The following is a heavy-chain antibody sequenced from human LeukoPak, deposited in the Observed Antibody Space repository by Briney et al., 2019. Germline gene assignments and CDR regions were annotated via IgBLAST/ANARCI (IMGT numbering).Heavy chain of an antibody. Sequence: GGSLRLSCAASGFTFSSYAMSWVRQAPGKGLEWVSGISGSGGTTYYVDSVKGRFTISRDNSKNTLYLQMNSPRADDTAVYYCARSYSSSWYSDCWGQGTLVTVSS. V-gene: IGHV3-23*01. CDR2: ISGSGGTT. D-gene: IGHD6-13*01. CDR3: ARSYSSSWYSDC. CDR1: GFTFSSYA. J-gene: IGHJ4*02.